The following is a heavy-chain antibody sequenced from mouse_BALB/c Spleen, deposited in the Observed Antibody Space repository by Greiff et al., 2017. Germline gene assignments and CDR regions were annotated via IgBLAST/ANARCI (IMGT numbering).Heavy chain of an antibody. CDR2: IDPETGGT. CDR1: GYTFTDYE. J-gene: IGHJ2*01. Sequence: VQLQQSGAELVRPGASVTLSCKASGYTFTDYEMHWVKQTPVHGLEWIGAIDPETGGTAYNQKFKGKATLTADKSPSTAYMELRSLTSEDSAVYYCTRVRVFDGYYVGYFDYWGQGTTLTVSS. CDR3: TRVRVFDGYYVGYFDY. D-gene: IGHD2-3*01. V-gene: IGHV1-15*01.